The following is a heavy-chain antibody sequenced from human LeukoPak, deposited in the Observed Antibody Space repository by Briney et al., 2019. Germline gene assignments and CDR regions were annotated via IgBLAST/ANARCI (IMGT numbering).Heavy chain of an antibody. CDR2: INHSGST. CDR1: GGSFSGYY. CDR3: ARLVVVAATDAFDI. J-gene: IGHJ3*02. D-gene: IGHD2-15*01. V-gene: IGHV4-34*01. Sequence: SETLSLTCAVYGGSFSGYYWSWLRQPPGKGLEWIGEINHSGSTNYNPSLKSRVTISVDTSKNQFSLKLSSVTAADTAVYYCARLVVVAATDAFDIWGQGTMVTVSS.